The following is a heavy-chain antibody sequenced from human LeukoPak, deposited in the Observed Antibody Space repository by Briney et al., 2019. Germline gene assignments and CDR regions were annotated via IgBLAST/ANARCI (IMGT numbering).Heavy chain of an antibody. CDR3: ARDGGPAYSSSWYLY. V-gene: IGHV3-48*03. Sequence: PGGSLRLSCAASGFTFSSYEVNWVRQAPGKGLEWVSYISSSGSTIYYADSVKGRFIISRDNAKNSLYLQMNSLRAEDTAIYYCARDGGPAYSSSWYLYWGQGTLVTVSS. CDR2: ISSSGSTI. CDR1: GFTFSSYE. J-gene: IGHJ4*02. D-gene: IGHD6-13*01.